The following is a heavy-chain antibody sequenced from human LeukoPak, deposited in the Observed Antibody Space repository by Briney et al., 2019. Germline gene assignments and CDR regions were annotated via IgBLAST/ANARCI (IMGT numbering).Heavy chain of an antibody. CDR1: GGSISSYY. CDR3: ARDKSGWNGDYYYYGMDV. D-gene: IGHD1-1*01. J-gene: IGHJ6*02. Sequence: PSETLSLTCTVSGGSISSYYWSWIRQPPGKGLEWIGYIYYSGSTNYNPSLKSRVTISVDTSKNQFSLKPSSVTAADTAVYYCARDKSGWNGDYYYYGMDVWGQGTTVTVSS. V-gene: IGHV4-59*01. CDR2: IYYSGST.